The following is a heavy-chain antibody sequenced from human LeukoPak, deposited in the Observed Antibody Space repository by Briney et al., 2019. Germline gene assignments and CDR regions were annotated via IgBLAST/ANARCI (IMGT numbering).Heavy chain of an antibody. J-gene: IGHJ4*02. Sequence: PSKTLSLTCTVSGGSISSSSFYWSWIRQPPGKGLEWIGYIYYSGSTNYNPSLKSRVTISVDTSKNQFSLKLSSVTAADTAVYYCARHYDSSAKRDYWGQGTLVTVSS. CDR3: ARHYDSSAKRDY. CDR1: GGSISSSSFY. D-gene: IGHD3-22*01. V-gene: IGHV4-61*05. CDR2: IYYSGST.